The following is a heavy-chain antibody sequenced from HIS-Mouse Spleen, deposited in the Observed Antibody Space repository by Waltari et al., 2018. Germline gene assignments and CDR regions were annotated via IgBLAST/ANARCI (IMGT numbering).Heavy chain of an antibody. Sequence: QVQLQESGPGLVKPSQTLSPTCTVSGCSISRGHYYWSLIRQPPGKGREWIGYIYYRGSTYYNPSLKSRVTISVDTSKNQFSLKLSSVTAADTAVYYCARGAPYCSGGSCYPKYYFDYWGQGTLVTVSS. CDR2: IYYRGST. CDR1: GCSISRGHYY. CDR3: ARGAPYCSGGSCYPKYYFDY. D-gene: IGHD2-15*01. J-gene: IGHJ4*02. V-gene: IGHV4-30-4*01.